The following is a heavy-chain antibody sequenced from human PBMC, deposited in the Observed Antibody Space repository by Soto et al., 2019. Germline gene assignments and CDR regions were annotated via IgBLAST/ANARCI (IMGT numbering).Heavy chain of an antibody. CDR2: INHSGST. D-gene: IGHD3-9*01. J-gene: IGHJ4*02. V-gene: IGHV4-34*01. CDR1: GGSFSGYY. CDR3: ARGDILTGYYFDY. Sequence: SETLSLTCAVYGGSFSGYYWSWIRQPPGKGLEWIGEINHSGSTNYNPSLKSRVTISVDTSKNQFSLKLSSVTAADTAVYYCARGDILTGYYFDYWGQGTLVTVSS.